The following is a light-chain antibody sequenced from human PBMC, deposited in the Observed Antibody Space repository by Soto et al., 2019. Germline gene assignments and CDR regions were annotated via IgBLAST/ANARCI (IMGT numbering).Light chain of an antibody. CDR2: DAS. V-gene: IGKV3-11*01. Sequence: EIVLTQSPATLSLSPGERATLSCRASQSVSSYLAWYQQKPGQAPRLLIYDASNRATGIPDRFSGSGSGTDFTLTISSLEPEDFAVYYCKQRSNWPLAITFGQGKRLEIK. J-gene: IGKJ5*01. CDR3: KQRSNWPLAIT. CDR1: QSVSSY.